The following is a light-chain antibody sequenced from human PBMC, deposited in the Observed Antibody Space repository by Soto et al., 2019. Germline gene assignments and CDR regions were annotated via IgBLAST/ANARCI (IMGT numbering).Light chain of an antibody. CDR3: HQYGRLPWT. J-gene: IGKJ1*01. CDR1: ESVASNY. Sequence: EIVLTQSPGTLSLSPGERATLSCRASESVASNYLAWYQHKPGQAPRLLFFGASNRATAIPDRFSGSGSGTDFPLTISRGEPEDFAVYDCHQYGRLPWTLGKGTKVDIK. V-gene: IGKV3-20*01. CDR2: GAS.